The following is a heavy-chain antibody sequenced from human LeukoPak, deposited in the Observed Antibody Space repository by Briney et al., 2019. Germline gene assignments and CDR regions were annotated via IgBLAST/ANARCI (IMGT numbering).Heavy chain of an antibody. CDR3: ARSSSSWYYFDY. CDR1: GGTFSSYA. V-gene: IGHV1-69*04. CDR2: IIPILGIA. D-gene: IGHD6-13*01. J-gene: IGHJ4*02. Sequence: GASVKVSCKASGGTFSSYAISWVRRAPGQGLEWMGRIIPILGIANYAQKFQGRVTITADKSTSTAYMELSSLRSEDTAVYYCARSSSSWYYFDYWGQGTLVTVSS.